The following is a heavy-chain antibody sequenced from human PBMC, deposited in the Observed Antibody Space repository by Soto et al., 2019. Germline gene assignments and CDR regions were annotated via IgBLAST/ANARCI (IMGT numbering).Heavy chain of an antibody. CDR3: ERRSRSSMANRDV. D-gene: IGHD6-6*01. J-gene: IGHJ6*02. V-gene: IGHV5-51*01. Sequence: PGESLKISCKGSGYNFTTYWIGWVRQMPGKGLEWMGVIYPGDSNTRYSPSFQGQVTISADKSISIAYLQWNSLKASDTAMYYCERRSRSSMANRDVWGQGTTVTVS. CDR1: GYNFTTYW. CDR2: IYPGDSNT.